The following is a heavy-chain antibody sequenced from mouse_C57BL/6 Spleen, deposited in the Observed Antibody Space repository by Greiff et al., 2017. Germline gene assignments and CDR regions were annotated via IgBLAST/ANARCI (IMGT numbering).Heavy chain of an antibody. CDR1: GYTFTDYN. CDR3: ARDGDCYDYFDY. D-gene: IGHD2-3*01. V-gene: IGHV1-22*01. Sequence: EVQLQQSGPELVKPGASVKMSCKASGYTFTDYNMHWVKQSHGKSLEWIGYINPNNGGTSYNQKFKGKATLTVNKSSSTAYMELRSLTSEDSAVXYCARDGDCYDYFDYWGQGTTLTVSS. CDR2: INPNNGGT. J-gene: IGHJ2*01.